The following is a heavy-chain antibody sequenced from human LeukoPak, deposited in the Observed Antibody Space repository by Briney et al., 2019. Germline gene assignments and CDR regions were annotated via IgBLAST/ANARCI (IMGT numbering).Heavy chain of an antibody. D-gene: IGHD5-18*01. CDR3: ATARDTANFDY. J-gene: IGHJ4*02. CDR2: IIPIFGTA. Sequence: SVKVSCKASGGTFSSYAISWVRQAPGQGLEWIGRIIPIFGTANYAQKFQGRVTITADKSTSTAYMELSSLRSEDTAVYYCATARDTANFDYWGQGTLVTVSS. V-gene: IGHV1-69*06. CDR1: GGTFSSYA.